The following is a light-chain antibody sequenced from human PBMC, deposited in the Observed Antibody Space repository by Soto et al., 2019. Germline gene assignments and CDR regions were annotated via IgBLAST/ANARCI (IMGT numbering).Light chain of an antibody. J-gene: IGLJ1*01. CDR2: EVN. CDR1: SSDIGAYDY. Sequence: QSVLTQPASLSGSPGQSIPISCTGTSSDIGAYDYVSWFQQHPGKAPKLMISEVNNRPSGVSNRFSGSKSGNTAYLTISGLQAEDETDYFCSLYSSNGSLIFGPGTKVTVL. CDR3: SLYSSNGSLI. V-gene: IGLV2-14*01.